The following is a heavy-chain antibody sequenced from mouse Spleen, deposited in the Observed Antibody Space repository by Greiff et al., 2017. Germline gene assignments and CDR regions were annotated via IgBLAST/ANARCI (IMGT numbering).Heavy chain of an antibody. Sequence: VQLQQPGAELVKPGASVKMSCKASGYTFTSYWITWVKQRPGQGLEWIGDIYPGSGSTNYNEKFKSKATLTVDTSSSTAYMQLSSLTSEDSAVYYCARTMVKSYYFDYWGQGTTLTVSS. V-gene: IGHV1-55*01. J-gene: IGHJ2*01. CDR3: ARTMVKSYYFDY. CDR2: IYPGSGST. D-gene: IGHD2-13*01. CDR1: GYTFTSYW.